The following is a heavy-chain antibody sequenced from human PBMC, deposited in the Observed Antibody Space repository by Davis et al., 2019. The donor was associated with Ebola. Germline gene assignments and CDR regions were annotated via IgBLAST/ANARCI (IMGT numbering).Heavy chain of an antibody. CDR3: ARAVLRLGELSFPN. V-gene: IGHV4-59*12. CDR2: IYYTGST. J-gene: IGHJ4*02. D-gene: IGHD3-16*02. CDR1: GDSISSSY. Sequence: MPSETLSLTCTVSGDSISSSYWTWIRQPPGKGLEWIGYIYYTGSTKYSPSLNSRVTISVETSTNQFSLKLSSVTAADTAMYYCARAVLRLGELSFPNWGQGTLLTVSS.